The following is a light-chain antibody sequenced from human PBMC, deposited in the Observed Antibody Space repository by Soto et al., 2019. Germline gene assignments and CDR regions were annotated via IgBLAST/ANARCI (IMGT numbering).Light chain of an antibody. CDR1: QSLLHSNGYNY. CDR3: MQGSHWPRT. V-gene: IGKV2-28*01. J-gene: IGKJ1*01. Sequence: DIVMTQSPLSLPVTPGQPASVSCRSSQSLLHSNGYNYLAWYLQKPGQSPQLLIYWGSNRASGVPDRFSGSGSGTDFTLKISRGEAEDVGVYYCMQGSHWPRTYGQGTKVDMK. CDR2: WGS.